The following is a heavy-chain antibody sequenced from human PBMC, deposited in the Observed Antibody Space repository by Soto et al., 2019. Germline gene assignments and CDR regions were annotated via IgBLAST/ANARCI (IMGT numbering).Heavy chain of an antibody. CDR3: AAGEKERGYFFARHY. CDR2: INSETNGGTR. CDR1: GFTFSNAF. V-gene: IGHV3-15*07. Sequence: GGSLRLSCATSGFTFSNAFMNWVRQAPGKGLEWVGRINSETNGGTRDYAAPVKGRFTISRDDSKKMLYLQMDSLKTEDTGIFFCAAGEKERGYFFARHYWGKGSXVAVSS. D-gene: IGHD6-13*01. J-gene: IGHJ4*02.